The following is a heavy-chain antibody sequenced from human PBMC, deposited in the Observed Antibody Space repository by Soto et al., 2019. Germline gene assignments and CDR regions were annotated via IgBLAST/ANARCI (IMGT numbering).Heavy chain of an antibody. CDR1: GGSISSGGYS. Sequence: PSETLSLTCAVSGGSISSGGYSWSWIRQPPGKGLECIGYIYHSGSTYYNPSLKSRVTISVDRSKNQLSLKLSSVTAADTDVYYCARGTTTVTTFDYWGQGTLVNVSS. CDR2: IYHSGST. CDR3: ARGTTTVTTFDY. D-gene: IGHD4-17*01. V-gene: IGHV4-30-2*01. J-gene: IGHJ4*02.